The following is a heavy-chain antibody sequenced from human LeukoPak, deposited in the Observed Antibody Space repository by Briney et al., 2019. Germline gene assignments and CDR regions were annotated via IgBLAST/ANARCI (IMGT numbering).Heavy chain of an antibody. D-gene: IGHD3-3*01. Sequence: GGSLRLSCAASGFTFSSYSMNWVRRAPGKGLEWVSSISSSSSYIYYADSVKGRFTISRDNAKNSLYLQMNSLRAEDTAVYYCASWFPIIPEDYWGQGTLVTVSS. CDR3: ASWFPIIPEDY. V-gene: IGHV3-21*01. CDR2: ISSSSSYI. CDR1: GFTFSSYS. J-gene: IGHJ4*02.